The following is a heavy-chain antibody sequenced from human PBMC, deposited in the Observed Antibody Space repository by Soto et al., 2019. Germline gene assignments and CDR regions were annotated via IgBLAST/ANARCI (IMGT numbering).Heavy chain of an antibody. CDR3: AREMWYYDYIWGSYGGADV. J-gene: IGHJ6*04. CDR2: INPSGGST. CDR1: GYTFTSYY. V-gene: IGHV1-46*03. Sequence: GASVKVSCKASGYTFTSYYIHWVRQAPGQGLEWMGIINPSGGSTSYAQKFQGRVTMTRDTSTSTVYMELSSLRSEDTAVYYCAREMWYYDYIWGSYGGADVWGKGTTVTVSS. D-gene: IGHD3-16*01.